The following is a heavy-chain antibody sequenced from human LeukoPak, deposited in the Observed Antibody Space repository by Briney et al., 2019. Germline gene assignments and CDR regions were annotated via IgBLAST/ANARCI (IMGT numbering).Heavy chain of an antibody. CDR3: ATDLRTDRDY. Sequence: RASVKVSCKVSGYTLAELSMHWVRQAPGKGLEWMGGFDPEDGETIYAQKFQGRVTMTEDTSTDTAYMELSSLRSEDTAVYYCATDLRTDRDYWGQGTLVTVSS. CDR2: FDPEDGET. CDR1: GYTLAELS. J-gene: IGHJ4*02. V-gene: IGHV1-24*01.